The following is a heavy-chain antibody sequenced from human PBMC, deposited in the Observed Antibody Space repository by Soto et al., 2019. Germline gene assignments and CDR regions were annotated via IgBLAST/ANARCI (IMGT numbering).Heavy chain of an antibody. V-gene: IGHV4-34*01. CDR3: ARVWYSGYDWRMDV. Sequence: QVQLQQWGAGLLKPSETLSLTCAVYGGSFSGYYWSWIRQPPGKGLEWIGEINHSGSTNYNPSPKTRVTISVNTYKNQFSMKLSSVNAADTAVYYCARVWYSGYDWRMDVWGQGTTVTVSS. J-gene: IGHJ6*02. CDR1: GGSFSGYY. CDR2: INHSGST. D-gene: IGHD5-12*01.